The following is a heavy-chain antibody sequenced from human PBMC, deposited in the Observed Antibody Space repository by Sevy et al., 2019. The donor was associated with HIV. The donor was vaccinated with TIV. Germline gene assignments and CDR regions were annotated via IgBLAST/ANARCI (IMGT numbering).Heavy chain of an antibody. V-gene: IGHV3-33*01. D-gene: IGHD3-10*01. Sequence: GGSLRLSCVASGFTFSSYGMHWVRQAPGKGLEWVAVIWYDGSSSYYADSVKGRFTISRDNSKNTLYLQMNSLRVEDTAVYYCASDYASGSYWGQGTLVTVCS. J-gene: IGHJ4*02. CDR1: GFTFSSYG. CDR3: ASDYASGSY. CDR2: IWYDGSSS.